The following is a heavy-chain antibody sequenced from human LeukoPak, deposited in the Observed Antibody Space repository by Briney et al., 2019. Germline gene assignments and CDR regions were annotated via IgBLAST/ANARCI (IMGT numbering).Heavy chain of an antibody. V-gene: IGHV3-23*01. D-gene: IGHD3-3*01. J-gene: IGHJ4*02. Sequence: GGSLRLSCAASGFTFSSYAMSWVRQAPGKGLEWVSAISGSGGSTYYADSVKGRFTISRDNSKNTLYLQMNSLRAEDTAVYHCAKISFFTYYDFWSGYPIDYWGQGTLVTVSS. CDR2: ISGSGGST. CDR1: GFTFSSYA. CDR3: AKISFFTYYDFWSGYPIDY.